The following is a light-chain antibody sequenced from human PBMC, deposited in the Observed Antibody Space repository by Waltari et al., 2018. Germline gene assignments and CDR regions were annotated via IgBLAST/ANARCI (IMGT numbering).Light chain of an antibody. CDR3: QQYNNWPPWT. V-gene: IGKV3-15*01. Sequence: EILMTQSPATLSVSPEERATISCRASQSVSSNLAWYQQKPGQAPRLLIYGASTRATGIPARFSGSGSGTEFTLTISSLQSEDFAVYYCQQYNNWPPWTFGQGTKVEIK. CDR2: GAS. CDR1: QSVSSN. J-gene: IGKJ1*01.